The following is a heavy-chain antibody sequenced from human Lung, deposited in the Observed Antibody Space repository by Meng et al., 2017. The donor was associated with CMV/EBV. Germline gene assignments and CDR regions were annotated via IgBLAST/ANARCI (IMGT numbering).Heavy chain of an antibody. CDR3: ASGGGHDVFDI. J-gene: IGHJ3*02. D-gene: IGHD4-23*01. V-gene: IGHV3-30*04. Sequence: GGPXRLXCAASGFTFSGYAMHWVRQAPGKGLEWVAVISYDGSNKYYADSVKGRFTISRDNSKNTLYLQMNSLRVEDTAIYYCASGGGHDVFDIWGQGTVVTVSS. CDR2: ISYDGSNK. CDR1: GFTFSGYA.